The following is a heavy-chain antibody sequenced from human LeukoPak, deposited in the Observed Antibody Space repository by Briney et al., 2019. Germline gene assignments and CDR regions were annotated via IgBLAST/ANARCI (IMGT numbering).Heavy chain of an antibody. D-gene: IGHD2-15*01. CDR3: ARDTSAATRADY. Sequence: PGGSLRLSCAASGFTFRSYTMNWVRQAPGKGLEWVSYISSSSSSIYYAVSVKGRFTISRDTSKNNLYLQMNSLRAEDTAVYYCARDTSAATRADYWGQGTMVTVSS. CDR2: ISSSSSSI. CDR1: GFTFRSYT. V-gene: IGHV3-48*01. J-gene: IGHJ4*02.